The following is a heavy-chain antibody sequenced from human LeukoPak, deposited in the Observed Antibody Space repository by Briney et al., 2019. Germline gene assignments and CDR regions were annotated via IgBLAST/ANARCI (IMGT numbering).Heavy chain of an antibody. D-gene: IGHD3-16*01. Sequence: GASVKVSCKASGYTLTSYYMHWVRQAPGQGLEWMGIINPSGGSTSYAQKFQGRVTMTRDTSTSTVYMELSSLRSEDTAVYYCAREKNNDYVTAELGHWGQGTLVTVSS. J-gene: IGHJ4*02. V-gene: IGHV1-46*01. CDR2: INPSGGST. CDR1: GYTLTSYY. CDR3: AREKNNDYVTAELGH.